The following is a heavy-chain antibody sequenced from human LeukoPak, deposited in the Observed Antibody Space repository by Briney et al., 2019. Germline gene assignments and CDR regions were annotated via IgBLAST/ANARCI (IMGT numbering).Heavy chain of an antibody. V-gene: IGHV4-30-4*08. CDR3: ARQSAIVVVPAAITGGAFDI. Sequence: SETLSLTCTVSGGSISSGDYYWSWIRQPPGKGLEWIGYIYYSGSTYYNPSLKSRVTISVDTPKNQFSLKLSSVTAADTAVYYCARQSAIVVVPAAITGGAFDIWGQGTMVTVSS. CDR1: GGSISSGDYY. CDR2: IYYSGST. J-gene: IGHJ3*02. D-gene: IGHD2-2*02.